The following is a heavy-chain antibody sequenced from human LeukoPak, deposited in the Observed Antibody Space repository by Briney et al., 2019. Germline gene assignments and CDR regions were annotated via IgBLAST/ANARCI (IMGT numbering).Heavy chain of an antibody. J-gene: IGHJ4*02. D-gene: IGHD3-16*01. V-gene: IGHV4-59*11. CDR3: ARDLGHC. Sequence: PSETLSLTCTVSGGSINSHYWSWVRQPPGKGLEWIGDISYSGSTNYNPSLKSRVTMPVDTSKNQFSLKLSSVTAADTAVYYCARDLGHCWGQGTLVTVSS. CDR1: GGSINSHY. CDR2: ISYSGST.